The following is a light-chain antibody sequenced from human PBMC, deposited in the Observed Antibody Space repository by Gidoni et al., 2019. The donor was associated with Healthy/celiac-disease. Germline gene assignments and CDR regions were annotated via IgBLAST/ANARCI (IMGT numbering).Light chain of an antibody. CDR2: DAS. Sequence: EIVLTQSPATLSLSPGERATLSCRASQSVNSYLAWYQQKPGQAPRLLIYDASNRATGIPARFSGSGSATDFTLTISSLAPADFAVYYCQQRSNWPYTFGQGTKLEIK. CDR1: QSVNSY. CDR3: QQRSNWPYT. J-gene: IGKJ2*01. V-gene: IGKV3-11*01.